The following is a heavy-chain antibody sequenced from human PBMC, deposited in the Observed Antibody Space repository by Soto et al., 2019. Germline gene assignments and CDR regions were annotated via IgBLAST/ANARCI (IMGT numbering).Heavy chain of an antibody. CDR1: SGAISNYY. CDR2: VHDSRGS. CDR3: ARQGFGALHGLVDV. Sequence: QVPLQESGLGLVKPSETLSLSCTVSSGAISNYYWSWFRQTPGKGLEWIGYVHDSRGSNYNPSLKSRVAISLDTSKSQFSLKLTSVTATDTAVYYCARQGFGALHGLVDVWAQGTTVTVSS. V-gene: IGHV4-59*08. D-gene: IGHD3-10*01. J-gene: IGHJ6*02.